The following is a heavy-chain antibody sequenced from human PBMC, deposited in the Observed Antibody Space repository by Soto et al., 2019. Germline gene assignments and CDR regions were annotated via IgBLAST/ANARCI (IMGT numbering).Heavy chain of an antibody. Sequence: PSETLSLTCTVSGGSISGSSYYWDWIRQPPGKGLEWIGSIYYSGNRYYSPSLKSRVTMSVDTSKNQFSLKLSSVAATDTAVYYCARHLGDYGYEEYYGMDVWGLGTTVTVSS. CDR2: IYYSGNR. J-gene: IGHJ6*02. D-gene: IGHD4-17*01. CDR3: ARHLGDYGYEEYYGMDV. V-gene: IGHV4-39*01. CDR1: GGSISGSSYY.